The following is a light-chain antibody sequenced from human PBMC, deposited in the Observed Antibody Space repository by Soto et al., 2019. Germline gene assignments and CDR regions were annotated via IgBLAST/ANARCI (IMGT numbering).Light chain of an antibody. Sequence: QSALTQPASVSGSPGQSITISCTGTNSDVGDYNYVSWYQQHPGKAPKLMIYEVNNRPSGVSTRFSGSKSGNTASLTISGLQAEDEADYYCSSYTSSNTRYVVFGGGTKLTVL. V-gene: IGLV2-14*01. CDR1: NSDVGDYNY. J-gene: IGLJ2*01. CDR2: EVN. CDR3: SSYTSSNTRYVV.